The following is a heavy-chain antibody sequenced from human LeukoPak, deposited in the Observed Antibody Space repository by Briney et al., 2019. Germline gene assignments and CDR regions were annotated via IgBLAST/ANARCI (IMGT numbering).Heavy chain of an antibody. CDR2: IKQEGSEK. J-gene: IGHJ4*02. V-gene: IGHV3-7*04. CDR1: GFTFSSYS. D-gene: IGHD6-19*01. Sequence: GGSLRLSCAASGFTFSSYSMNWVRQAPGKGLEWVANIKQEGSEKYYVDSVKGRFTISRDNAKNSLYLQMNSLRAEDTAVYYCARGTIAVPWGEGTLVTVSS. CDR3: ARGTIAVP.